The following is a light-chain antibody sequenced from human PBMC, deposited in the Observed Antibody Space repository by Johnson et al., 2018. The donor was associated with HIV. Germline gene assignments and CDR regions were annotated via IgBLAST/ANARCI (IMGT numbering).Light chain of an antibody. Sequence: QSVLTQPPSVSAAPGQKVTISCSGSSSNIGNNYVSWYQQLPGTAPKLLIYDNNKRPSGIPDRFSASKSGTSATLGITGLQTGDEADYYCGTWDSSLSAYVFGTGAKGPVL. V-gene: IGLV1-51*01. CDR2: DNN. CDR3: GTWDSSLSAYV. J-gene: IGLJ1*01. CDR1: SSNIGNNY.